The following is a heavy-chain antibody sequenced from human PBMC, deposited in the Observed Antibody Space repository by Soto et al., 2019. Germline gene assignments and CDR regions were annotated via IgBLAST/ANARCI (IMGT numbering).Heavy chain of an antibody. CDR3: ATMYGNSGTVAGS. V-gene: IGHV1-18*01. D-gene: IGHD2-8*01. CDR2: IRAYNGNT. CDR1: GYTFTNSG. J-gene: IGHJ4*02. Sequence: QVQLVQSGAEVKKPGASVKVSCKASGYTFTNSGLSWVRQAPGQGLEWMGWIRAYNGNTNYAQRLQGRVTMTTYTSTSTASMELRSLRADDTAVYYCATMYGNSGTVAGSWGQGTLVTVSS.